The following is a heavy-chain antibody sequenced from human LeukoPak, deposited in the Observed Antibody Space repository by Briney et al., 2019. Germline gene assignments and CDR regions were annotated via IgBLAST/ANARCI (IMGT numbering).Heavy chain of an antibody. CDR2: INPNSGGT. V-gene: IGHV1-2*02. D-gene: IGHD5-12*01. J-gene: IGHJ6*02. CDR1: GYTFTGYY. Sequence: GASVKISCKASGYTFTGYYMHWVRQAPGQGLEWMGWINPNSGGTNNVQKFQGRPTMTRDTSISTAYMELSRLRSDDTAVYYCARGQGFDYARFGMDVWGQGTTVTVSS. CDR3: ARGQGFDYARFGMDV.